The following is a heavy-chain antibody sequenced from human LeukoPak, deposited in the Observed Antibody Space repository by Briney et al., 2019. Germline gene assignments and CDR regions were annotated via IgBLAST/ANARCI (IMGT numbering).Heavy chain of an antibody. D-gene: IGHD3-10*01. CDR3: ARYLGFGELRTYYYGMDV. CDR1: GFTVSSNY. V-gene: IGHV3-53*01. Sequence: PGGSLRLSCAASGFTVSSNYMSWVRQAPGKGLEWVSVIYSGGSTYYADSVKGRFTISRGNSKNTLYLQMNSLRAEDTAVYYCARYLGFGELRTYYYGMDVWGQGTTVTVSS. J-gene: IGHJ6*02. CDR2: IYSGGST.